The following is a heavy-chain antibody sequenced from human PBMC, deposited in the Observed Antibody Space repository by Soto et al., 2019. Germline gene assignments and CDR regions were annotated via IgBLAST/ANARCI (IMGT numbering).Heavy chain of an antibody. J-gene: IGHJ4*02. CDR2: ISGSGGTT. CDR1: GFTFSSYA. CDR3: AKFFVETGGSSGWPWTFHY. D-gene: IGHD6-25*01. V-gene: IGHV3-23*01. Sequence: EVQLLKSGGGLVQPGRSLRLSCAASGFTFSSYAMSWVRQAPGKGLEWVSAISGSGGTTYYAASVKGRFTISRDNSKNTLFLQMNSLRAEDTAVYYCAKFFVETGGSSGWPWTFHYWGQGTLVTVSS.